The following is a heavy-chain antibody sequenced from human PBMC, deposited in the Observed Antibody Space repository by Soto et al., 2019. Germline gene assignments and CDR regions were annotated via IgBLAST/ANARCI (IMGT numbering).Heavy chain of an antibody. J-gene: IGHJ4*02. CDR2: VNADNGNT. CDR1: GYTFSSYA. CDR3: ARFYSSGWYSHPLRPPHFDY. D-gene: IGHD6-19*01. Sequence: ASVKVSCKASGYTFSSYAMHWVRQAPGQRLEWMGWVNADNGNTKYSQKFQDRVTITRDTSASTAYMELSSLGSEDTAVYYCARFYSSGWYSHPLRPPHFDYWGQGTLVTVSS. V-gene: IGHV1-3*01.